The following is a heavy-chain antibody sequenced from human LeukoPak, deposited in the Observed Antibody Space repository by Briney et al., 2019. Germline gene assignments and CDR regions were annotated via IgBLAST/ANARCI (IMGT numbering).Heavy chain of an antibody. CDR1: GFTFSSYG. CDR2: IRYDGSNK. CDR3: AKGGGYEAQYYYYYYLDV. V-gene: IGHV3-30*02. J-gene: IGHJ6*03. Sequence: GGSLRLSCAATGFTFSSYGMYSVRQAPGNGLEWVAFIRYDGSNKYYADSVKGRFTISRDNSKNTLYLQMKSLRAEDTAVYYCAKGGGYEAQYYYYYYLDVWGKGTTVTISS. D-gene: IGHD5-12*01.